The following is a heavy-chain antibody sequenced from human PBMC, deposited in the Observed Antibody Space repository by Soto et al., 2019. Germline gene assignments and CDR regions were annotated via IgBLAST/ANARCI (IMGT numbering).Heavy chain of an antibody. D-gene: IGHD3-22*01. J-gene: IGHJ4*02. CDR3: ASTYDSSGYQAY. Sequence: SVKVSCKASGGTFSSYAISWVRQAPGQGLEWMGGIIPIFGTANYAQKFQGRVTITADESTSTAYMELSSLRSEDTAVYYCASTYDSSGYQAYWGQGTLVTAPQ. CDR1: GGTFSSYA. CDR2: IIPIFGTA. V-gene: IGHV1-69*13.